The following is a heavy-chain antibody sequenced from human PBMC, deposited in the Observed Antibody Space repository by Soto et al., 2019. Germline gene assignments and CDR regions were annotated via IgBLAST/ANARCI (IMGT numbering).Heavy chain of an antibody. J-gene: IGHJ1*01. CDR2: IIPIFGTT. V-gene: IGHV1-69*13. CDR1: GGAFNTYT. Sequence: ASVKVSCKASGGAFNTYTFSWVRQAPGQGLEWMGSIIPIFGTTHYAQSFQGRLSITADQSSTTTYMELRSLTSHDTALYYCARIPRYSFPTSDPLDNWGQGTLVTVSS. D-gene: IGHD1-26*01. CDR3: ARIPRYSFPTSDPLDN.